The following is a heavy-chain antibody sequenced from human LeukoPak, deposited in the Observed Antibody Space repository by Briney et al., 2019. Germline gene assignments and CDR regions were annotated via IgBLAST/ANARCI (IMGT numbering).Heavy chain of an antibody. D-gene: IGHD5-24*01. Sequence: GGSLRLSCAASGFTFSSYSMNWVRQAPGKGLEWVSSISSSSSYIYYADSVKGRFTISRDNAKNSLYLQMNSLRAEDTAVYYCARDNGRDGYDTDFDYWGQGTLVTVSS. CDR1: GFTFSSYS. V-gene: IGHV3-21*01. CDR3: ARDNGRDGYDTDFDY. CDR2: ISSSSSYI. J-gene: IGHJ4*02.